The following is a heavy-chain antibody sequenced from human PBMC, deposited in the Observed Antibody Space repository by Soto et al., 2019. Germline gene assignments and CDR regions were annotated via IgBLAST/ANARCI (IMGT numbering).Heavy chain of an antibody. V-gene: IGHV4-59*11. J-gene: IGHJ4*02. CDR2: IFYTGST. CDR1: GGSISGHY. D-gene: IGHD6-19*01. CDR3: ARVGSSGWSPDY. Sequence: PSETLSLTCTVSGGSISGHYWIWIRQSPGKGMEGIGYIFYTGSTNYNPSLKSRVTLSVDTSKKQFSLRLSSVTAADTAVYYCARVGSSGWSPDYWGQGTLVTVSS.